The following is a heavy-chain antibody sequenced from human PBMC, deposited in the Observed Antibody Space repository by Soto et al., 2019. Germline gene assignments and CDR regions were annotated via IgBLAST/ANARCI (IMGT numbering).Heavy chain of an antibody. CDR2: ISYSATT. J-gene: IGHJ5*01. CDR3: ARHPTGLPNWFDS. Sequence: KPSETLSLTCTVSGGSISSSPYNWGWIRQPPKKGLEWIGTISYSATTYYNTSLKSRVTMSVDTSKNPFSLKLSSVTAADTAVYYFARHPTGLPNWFDSWGQGTLVTVSS. V-gene: IGHV4-39*01. D-gene: IGHD1-1*01. CDR1: GGSISSSPYN.